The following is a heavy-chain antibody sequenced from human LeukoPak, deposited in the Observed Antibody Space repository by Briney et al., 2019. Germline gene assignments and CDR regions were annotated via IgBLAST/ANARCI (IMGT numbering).Heavy chain of an antibody. Sequence: PSETLSLTCTVSGDSISSGAYYWTWIRQHPERGLEWIGYIFKSGKTYYNPSLKSRVVISIGTSNNRFSLELSSVTAADRAVYFCARARAYDVLTEVGFYYYGVDLWGRGTTVTV. D-gene: IGHD3-9*01. CDR3: ARARAYDVLTEVGFYYYGVDL. CDR1: GDSISSGAYY. CDR2: IFKSGKT. J-gene: IGHJ6*02. V-gene: IGHV4-31*03.